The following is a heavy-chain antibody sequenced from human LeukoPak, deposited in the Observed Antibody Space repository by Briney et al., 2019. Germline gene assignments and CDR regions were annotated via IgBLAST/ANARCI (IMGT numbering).Heavy chain of an antibody. Sequence: TSSETLSLTCTVSGYSISSGYYWGWIRQPPGKGLEWIGSIYHSGSTYYNPSLKSRVTISVDTSKNQFSLKLSSVTAADTAVYYCARIIAVAGTGYFQHWGQGTLVTVSS. CDR3: ARIIAVAGTGYFQH. V-gene: IGHV4-38-2*02. J-gene: IGHJ1*01. D-gene: IGHD6-19*01. CDR2: IYHSGST. CDR1: GYSISSGYY.